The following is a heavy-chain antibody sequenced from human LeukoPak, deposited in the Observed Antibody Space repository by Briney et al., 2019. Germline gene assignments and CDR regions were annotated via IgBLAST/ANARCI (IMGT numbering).Heavy chain of an antibody. D-gene: IGHD5-12*01. CDR2: INSDGSSI. CDR3: AREGRVSGYDFDS. CDR1: GFAFNKYW. V-gene: IGHV3-74*03. Sequence: GGSLRLSCAASGFAFNKYWMHWVRQAPGKGLVWVSRINSDGSSITYADSVKGRFTISRDNAKNTLYLQMNSLGVEDTAVYYCAREGRVSGYDFDSWGQGTLVTVSS. J-gene: IGHJ4*02.